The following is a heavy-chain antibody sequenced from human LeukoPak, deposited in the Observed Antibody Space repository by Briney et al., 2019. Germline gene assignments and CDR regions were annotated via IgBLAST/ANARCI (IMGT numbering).Heavy chain of an antibody. D-gene: IGHD1-26*01. Sequence: PGGSLRLSCAASGFTFSSYAMSWVRQAPGKGLEWVSAISGSGGSTYYAGSVKGRFTISRDNSKNTLYLQMNSLRAEDTAVYYCAKDRSGSYSSFDYWGQGTLVTVSS. J-gene: IGHJ4*02. CDR2: ISGSGGST. CDR3: AKDRSGSYSSFDY. V-gene: IGHV3-23*01. CDR1: GFTFSSYA.